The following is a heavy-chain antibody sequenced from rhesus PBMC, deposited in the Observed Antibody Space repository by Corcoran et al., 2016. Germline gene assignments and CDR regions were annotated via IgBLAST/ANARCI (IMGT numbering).Heavy chain of an antibody. J-gene: IGHJ4*01. Sequence: QVQLQESCPAVVKPSETLSPTCAVSGGSISSSNRWGWLRQSPGEGLEGSGGISGSGGSTEYNPSLKSRVTISIDTSKNQFSLKLSSVTDADTAVYYCARQGRVVVLTAPPAYFDYWGQGVLVTVSS. CDR2: ISGSGGST. CDR3: ARQGRVVVLTAPPAYFDY. CDR1: GGSISSSNR. V-gene: IGHV4-93*02. D-gene: IGHD2-15*01.